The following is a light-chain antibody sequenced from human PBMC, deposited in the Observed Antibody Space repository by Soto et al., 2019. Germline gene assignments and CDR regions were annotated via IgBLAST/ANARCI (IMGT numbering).Light chain of an antibody. V-gene: IGLV1-40*01. CDR3: QSYDNSLNHVV. Sequence: QSVLTQPPSVSGAPGQRVTIPCTGSSSNIGSFYDVHWYQQLPGTVPKLLIYGDNNRPSGVPDRFSGSKSGTAASLAITGLQAEDDAAYYCQSYDNSLNHVVFGGGTKLTVL. J-gene: IGLJ2*01. CDR2: GDN. CDR1: SSNIGSFYD.